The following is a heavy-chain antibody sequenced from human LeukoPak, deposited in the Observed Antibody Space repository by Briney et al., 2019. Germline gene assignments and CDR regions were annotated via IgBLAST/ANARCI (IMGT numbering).Heavy chain of an antibody. CDR3: ARGRGYFDWLDY. J-gene: IGHJ4*02. CDR2: INHSGST. D-gene: IGHD3-9*01. V-gene: IGHV4-34*01. Sequence: SETLSLTCAVYGGSFSGYYWSWIRQPAGKGLEWIGEINHSGSTNYNPSLKSRVTISVDTSKNQFSLKLSSVTAADTAVYYCARGRGYFDWLDYWGQGTLVTVSS. CDR1: GGSFSGYY.